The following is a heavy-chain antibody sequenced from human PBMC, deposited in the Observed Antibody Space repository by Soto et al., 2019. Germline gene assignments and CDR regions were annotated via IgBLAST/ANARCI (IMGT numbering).Heavy chain of an antibody. D-gene: IGHD3-3*01. Sequence: PSETLSLTCAVSGGSISSSSNLWTWVRQPPGKGLEWIGDIFYSGSTYYNPSLKSRVTISVDTSKNQFSLKLSSVTAADTAVYYCARHDLWSGYRTNWFDPWGQGTLVTVSS. V-gene: IGHV4-39*01. CDR3: ARHDLWSGYRTNWFDP. CDR2: IFYSGST. CDR1: GGSISSSSNL. J-gene: IGHJ5*02.